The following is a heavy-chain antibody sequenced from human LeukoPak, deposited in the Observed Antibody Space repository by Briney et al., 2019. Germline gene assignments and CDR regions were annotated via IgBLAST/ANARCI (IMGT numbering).Heavy chain of an antibody. Sequence: NPGGSLRLSCTASGFTFSNYGLNWVRQAPGKGLEWVSFIDTSGSYIYYGDSVKGRVTISRDNAKNSLYLQMNGLRAEDTAVYYCARGRSITLLRGVAMSDGFDVWGQGAMVTVSS. CDR1: GFTFSNYG. D-gene: IGHD3-10*01. CDR3: ARGRSITLLRGVAMSDGFDV. V-gene: IGHV3-21*01. CDR2: IDTSGSYI. J-gene: IGHJ3*01.